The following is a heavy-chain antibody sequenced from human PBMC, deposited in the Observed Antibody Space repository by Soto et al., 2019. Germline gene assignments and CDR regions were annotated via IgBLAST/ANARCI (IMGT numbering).Heavy chain of an antibody. CDR3: ARDVEGIAAPGGYYYGMDV. Sequence: ASVKVSCKASGYTFTSYAMHWLRQAPGQRLEWMGWINAGNGNTKYSQKFQGRVTITRDTSASTAYMELSSLRCEDTAVYYCARDVEGIAAPGGYYYGMDVWGQGTTVTVTS. V-gene: IGHV1-3*01. D-gene: IGHD6-25*01. J-gene: IGHJ6*02. CDR2: INAGNGNT. CDR1: GYTFTSYA.